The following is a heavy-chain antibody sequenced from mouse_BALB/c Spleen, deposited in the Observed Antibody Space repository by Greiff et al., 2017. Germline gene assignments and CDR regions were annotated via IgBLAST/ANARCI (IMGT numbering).Heavy chain of an antibody. D-gene: IGHD1-1*01. Sequence: EVHLVESGGGLVKPGGSLKLSCAASGFTFSDYYMYWVRQTPEKRLEWVATISDGGSYTYYPDSVKGRFTISRDNAKNNLYLQMSSLKSEDTAMYYCARDRGYYGRGGFAYWGQGTLVTVSA. CDR1: GFTFSDYY. J-gene: IGHJ3*01. CDR3: ARDRGYYGRGGFAY. CDR2: ISDGGSYT. V-gene: IGHV5-4*02.